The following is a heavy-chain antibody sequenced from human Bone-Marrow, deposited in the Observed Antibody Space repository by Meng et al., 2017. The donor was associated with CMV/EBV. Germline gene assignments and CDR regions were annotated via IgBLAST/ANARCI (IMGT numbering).Heavy chain of an antibody. Sequence: ASVKVSCKASGYTFTSYGISWVRQAPGQGLEWMGWISAYNGNTNYAQKLQGRVTMTTDTSTSTAYMELRSLRSDDTAVYYCARVAGGYSSSWYPYYYYGMDVWGQGTTVTVSS. CDR2: ISAYNGNT. CDR1: GYTFTSYG. CDR3: ARVAGGYSSSWYPYYYYGMDV. J-gene: IGHJ6*01. V-gene: IGHV1-18*01. D-gene: IGHD6-13*01.